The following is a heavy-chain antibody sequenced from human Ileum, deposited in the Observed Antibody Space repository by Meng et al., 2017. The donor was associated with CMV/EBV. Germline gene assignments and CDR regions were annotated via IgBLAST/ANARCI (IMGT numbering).Heavy chain of an antibody. CDR2: VYYSGTT. CDR3: ARNVGFYSSQIAY. J-gene: IGHJ4*02. D-gene: IGHD3-3*01. V-gene: IGHV4-39*07. Sequence: CPALLNSSKTPSLPCSASGGSTTSITYYWGWIRQPPGKGLEWIGSVYYSGTTYYNPSLKSRVNMSIDTSKNRFSLKLSSATAADTAVYYCARNVGFYSSQIAYWGQGALVTVSS. CDR1: GGSTTSITYY.